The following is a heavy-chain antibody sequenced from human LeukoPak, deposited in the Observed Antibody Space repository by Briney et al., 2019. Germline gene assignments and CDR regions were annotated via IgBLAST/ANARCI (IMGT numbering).Heavy chain of an antibody. CDR2: NPNSGGT. D-gene: IGHD3-10*01. Sequence: NPNSGGTNYSQKFQGWVTMTRDTSISRAYMEVSRLRSDNTAVYYCARERYYYGSGDQAFDIWGQGTMVTVSS. J-gene: IGHJ3*02. V-gene: IGHV1-2*04. CDR3: ARERYYYGSGDQAFDI.